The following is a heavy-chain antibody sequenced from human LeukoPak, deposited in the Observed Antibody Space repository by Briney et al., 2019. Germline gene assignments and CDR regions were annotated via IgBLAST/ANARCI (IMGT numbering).Heavy chain of an antibody. CDR2: ISSTSRYR. J-gene: IGHJ6*03. Sequence: GGSLRLSCVGSGFTFSSYSVNWVRQAPGKGLEWVSCISSTSRYRYYADSVKGRFTISRDNAKNSLYLQMNSLRVEDTAVYYCVRDYSLVVRGVNYYFHMDVWGKGTTVTISS. CDR3: VRDYSLVVRGVNYYFHMDV. D-gene: IGHD3-10*01. V-gene: IGHV3-21*01. CDR1: GFTFSSYS.